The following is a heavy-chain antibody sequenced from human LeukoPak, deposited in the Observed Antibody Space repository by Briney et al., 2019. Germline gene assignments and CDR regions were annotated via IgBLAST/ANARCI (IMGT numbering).Heavy chain of an antibody. CDR2: IIPSGHTT. D-gene: IGHD5-24*01. J-gene: IGHJ4*02. V-gene: IGHV3-23*01. CDR1: GFTFSSHG. Sequence: GGTLRLSCAASGFTFSSHGMNWVRQAPGKGLEWVSGIIPSGHTTYYADSVRGRFTISRDNSRNTVYLQMNSLRAEDTAVYYCAKDDRWLQFCCWGQGTLVTVSA. CDR3: AKDDRWLQFCC.